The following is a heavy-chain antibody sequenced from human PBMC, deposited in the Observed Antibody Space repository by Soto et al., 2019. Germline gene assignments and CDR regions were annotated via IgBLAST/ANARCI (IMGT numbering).Heavy chain of an antibody. D-gene: IGHD3-3*01. V-gene: IGHV1-46*01. J-gene: IGHJ6*02. CDR2: INPSGGST. CDR3: ARDLSRYDFWSGYSYYYGMDV. Sequence: GASVKVSCKASGYTFTSYYMHWVRQAPGQGLEWMGIINPSGGSTSYAQKFQGRVTMTRDTSTSTVYMELSSLRSEDTAVYYCARDLSRYDFWSGYSYYYGMDVCGQGTTVTVSS. CDR1: GYTFTSYY.